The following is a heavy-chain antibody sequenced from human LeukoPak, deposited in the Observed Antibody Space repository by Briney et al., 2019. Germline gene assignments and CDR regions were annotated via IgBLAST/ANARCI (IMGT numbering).Heavy chain of an antibody. J-gene: IGHJ5*02. V-gene: IGHV1-2*06. CDR3: ARVGSGKNVGYCSGGSCRTGWFDP. CDR2: INPNSGGT. CDR1: GYTFTGYY. D-gene: IGHD2-15*01. Sequence: ASVKVSCKASGYTFTGYYMHWVRQAPGQGLEWMGRINPNSGGTNYAQKFQGRVTMTRDTSISTAYMELSRLRSDDTAVYYCARVGSGKNVGYCSGGSCRTGWFDPWGQGTLVTVSS.